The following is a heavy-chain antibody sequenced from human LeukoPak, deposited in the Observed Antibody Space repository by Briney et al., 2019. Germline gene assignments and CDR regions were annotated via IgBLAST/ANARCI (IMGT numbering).Heavy chain of an antibody. CDR1: GFTFSSYA. V-gene: IGHV3-33*08. CDR2: IWYDGSNK. CDR3: ARVAALPYGMDV. J-gene: IGHJ6*02. Sequence: GGSLRLSCAASGFTFSSYAMHWVRQASGKGLEWVAVIWYDGSNKYYADSVKGRFTISRDNSKNTLYLQMNSLRAEDTAVYYCARVAALPYGMDVWGQGTTVTVSS. D-gene: IGHD6-25*01.